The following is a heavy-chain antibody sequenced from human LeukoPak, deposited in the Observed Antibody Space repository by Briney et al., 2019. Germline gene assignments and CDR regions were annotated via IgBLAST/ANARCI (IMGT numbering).Heavy chain of an antibody. D-gene: IGHD3-10*01. CDR1: GFTFSSYS. CDR2: ISSSSSTI. Sequence: GGSLRLSCAASGFTFSSYSMNWVRQAPGKGLEWVSYISSSSSTIYYADSVKGRFTISRDNAKNSLYLQMNSLRAEDTAVYYCAREPPYYGSGSNDYWGQGTLVTVSS. J-gene: IGHJ4*02. V-gene: IGHV3-48*01. CDR3: AREPPYYGSGSNDY.